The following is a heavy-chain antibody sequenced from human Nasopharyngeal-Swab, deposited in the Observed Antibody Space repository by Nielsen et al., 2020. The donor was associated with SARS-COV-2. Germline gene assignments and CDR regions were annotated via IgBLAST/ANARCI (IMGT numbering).Heavy chain of an antibody. V-gene: IGHV3-7*01. CDR1: GFTVSSNY. D-gene: IGHD3-10*01. CDR3: ARAGVGSGSYYWS. J-gene: IGHJ4*02. Sequence: GESLKISCAASGFTVSSNYMSWVRQAPGKGLEWVANIKQDGSEKYYVDSVKGRFTISRDNAKNSLYLQMNSLRAEDTAVYYCARAGVGSGSYYWSWGQGTLVTVSS. CDR2: IKQDGSEK.